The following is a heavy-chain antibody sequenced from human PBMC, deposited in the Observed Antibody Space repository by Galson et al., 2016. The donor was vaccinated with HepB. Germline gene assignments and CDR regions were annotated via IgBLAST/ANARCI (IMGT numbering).Heavy chain of an antibody. CDR1: KFIFSNYA. V-gene: IGHV3-23*01. Sequence: SLRLSCAASKFIFSNYAMSWVRQAPGKGLEWVSVISGSGGTTNYAEFVRGRFTISRDYSKNTLYLQMNSLRAEDTAVYYCAKEAYYYDKRHGRGGRGWYYFDSWGQGTLVTVSS. CDR2: ISGSGGTT. CDR3: AKEAYYYDKRHGRGGRGWYYFDS. J-gene: IGHJ4*02. D-gene: IGHD3-22*01.